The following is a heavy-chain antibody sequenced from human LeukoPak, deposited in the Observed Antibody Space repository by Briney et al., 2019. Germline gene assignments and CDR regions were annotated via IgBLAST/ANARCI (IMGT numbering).Heavy chain of an antibody. CDR3: ARRGYCSSTSCYGYYYYGMDV. D-gene: IGHD2-2*03. CDR2: INHSGST. V-gene: IGHV4-34*01. Sequence: SETLSLTRAVYGGSFSGYYWSWIRQPPGKGLEWIGEINHSGSTNYNPSLKSRVTISVDTSKNQFSLKLSSVTAADTAVYYCARRGYCSSTSCYGYYYYGMDVWGQGTTVTVSS. J-gene: IGHJ6*02. CDR1: GGSFSGYY.